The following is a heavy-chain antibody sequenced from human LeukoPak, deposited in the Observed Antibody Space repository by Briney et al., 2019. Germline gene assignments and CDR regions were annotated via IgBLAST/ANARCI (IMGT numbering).Heavy chain of an antibody. CDR3: ARAHYGSGSTYFDY. D-gene: IGHD3-10*01. J-gene: IGHJ4*02. V-gene: IGHV3-30*04. CDR2: ISYDGSNK. CDR1: GFTFSSYA. Sequence: GGSLRLSCAASGFTFSSYAMHWVRQAPGKGLEWVAVISYDGSNKYYADSVKGRFTISRDNSKNTLYLQMNSLRAGDTAVYYCARAHYGSGSTYFDYWGQGTLVTVSS.